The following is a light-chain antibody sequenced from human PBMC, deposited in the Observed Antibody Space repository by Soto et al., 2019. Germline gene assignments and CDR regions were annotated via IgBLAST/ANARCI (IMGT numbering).Light chain of an antibody. CDR1: ESVNSN. Sequence: EIVMTQSPDTLSVSPGERATLSCRANESVNSNLDWYQQKPGQAPRLLIYRASTRATGITARFSGSGSGTEYTLTINSLQSEDFAVYYCQQYNYWPSFGQGTKVDIK. J-gene: IGKJ1*01. CDR2: RAS. V-gene: IGKV3-15*01. CDR3: QQYNYWPS.